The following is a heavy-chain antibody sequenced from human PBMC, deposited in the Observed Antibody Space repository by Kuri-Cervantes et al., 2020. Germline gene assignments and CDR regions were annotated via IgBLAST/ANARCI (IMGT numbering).Heavy chain of an antibody. V-gene: IGHV1-69*02. D-gene: IGHD6-19*01. CDR2: IIPILGIA. CDR1: GGTFSSYT. Sequence: SVKVSCKASGGTFSSYTISWVRQAPGQGLEWMGRIIPILGIANYAQKFQGRVTITADKSTSTAYMDLSSLRSEDTAVYYCATLYSSGAGVDYWGQGTLVTVSS. J-gene: IGHJ4*02. CDR3: ATLYSSGAGVDY.